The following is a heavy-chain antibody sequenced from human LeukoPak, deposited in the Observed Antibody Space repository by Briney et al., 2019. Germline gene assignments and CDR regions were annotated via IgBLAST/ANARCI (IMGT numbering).Heavy chain of an antibody. J-gene: IGHJ5*02. D-gene: IGHD3-10*01. Sequence: SQTLSLTCALSGDSVSSNSAGWNWIRQSPSRGLEWLGRTYYRSKWYIDYATSVISRISINPDTSKNQFSLQLNSVTPEDTAVYYCTGGGLVRGLVSWFDPWGQGTLVTVSS. CDR1: GDSVSSNSAG. V-gene: IGHV6-1*01. CDR3: TGGGLVRGLVSWFDP. CDR2: TYYRSKWYI.